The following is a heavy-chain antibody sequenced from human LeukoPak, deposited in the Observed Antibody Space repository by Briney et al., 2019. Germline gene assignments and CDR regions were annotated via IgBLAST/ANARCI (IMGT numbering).Heavy chain of an antibody. J-gene: IGHJ4*02. V-gene: IGHV3-30*02. CDR1: GFTFSSYG. Sequence: QAGGSLRLSCAASGFTFSSYGMHWVRQAPGKGLEWVVVIWYDGSNKYYADSVKGRFTISRDNSKNTLYLQMNSLRAEDTAVYYCAKDPALGHFDWSFDYWGQGTLVTVSS. CDR2: IWYDGSNK. D-gene: IGHD3-9*01. CDR3: AKDPALGHFDWSFDY.